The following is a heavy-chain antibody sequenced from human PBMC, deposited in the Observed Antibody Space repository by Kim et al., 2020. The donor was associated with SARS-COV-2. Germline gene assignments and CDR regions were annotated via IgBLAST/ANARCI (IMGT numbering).Heavy chain of an antibody. Sequence: GGSLRLSCGGSGFTFSDYAMNWVRQAPGKGLEWVSGISGGGGNKYYADSVKGRFTISRDNSKNTLYLQMNNLRAEDTAVYYCTKGHSYNSGYYFDYWGQGTLVTVSS. CDR3: TKGHSYNSGYYFDY. J-gene: IGHJ4*02. CDR2: ISGGGGNK. V-gene: IGHV3-23*01. CDR1: GFTFSDYA. D-gene: IGHD3-10*01.